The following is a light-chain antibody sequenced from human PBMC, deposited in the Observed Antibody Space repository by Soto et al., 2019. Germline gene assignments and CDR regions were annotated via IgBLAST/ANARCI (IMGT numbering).Light chain of an antibody. J-gene: IGLJ2*01. V-gene: IGLV2-14*01. CDR2: EVS. CDR3: SSYISNSIVV. CDR1: SSDFGDYNY. Sequence: QSALTQPASVSGSPGQSITISCTGTSSDFGDYNYVSWYQQHPGKAPNLMIYEVSHRLSGVSNRFSGSKSGYTASLTISGRQDKDEDDYYCSSYISNSIVVFGGGTKLTVL.